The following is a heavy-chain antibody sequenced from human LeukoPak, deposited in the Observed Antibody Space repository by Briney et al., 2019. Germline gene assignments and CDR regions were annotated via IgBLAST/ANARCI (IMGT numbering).Heavy chain of an antibody. CDR2: ISSSGSTI. V-gene: IGHV3-48*03. CDR3: AELGITMIGGV. CDR1: EFSVGSNY. J-gene: IGHJ6*04. D-gene: IGHD3-10*02. Sequence: GRSLRLSCAASEFSVGSNYMTWVRQAPGKGLEWVSYISSSGSTIYYADSVKGRFTISRDNAKNSLYLQMNSLRAEDTAVYYCAELGITMIGGVWGKGTTVTISS.